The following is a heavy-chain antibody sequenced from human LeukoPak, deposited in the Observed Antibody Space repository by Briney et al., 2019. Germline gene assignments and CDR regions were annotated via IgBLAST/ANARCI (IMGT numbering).Heavy chain of an antibody. V-gene: IGHV4-34*01. D-gene: IGHD6-13*01. J-gene: IGHJ4*02. Sequence: SSETLSLTCAVYGGSFSGYYWSWIRQPPGKGLEWIGEINHSGSTNYNPSLKSRVTISVDTSKNQFSLQLTSVTHEDTAVYYCVREKANMAAAGFLDYWGQGTLVTVSS. CDR2: INHSGST. CDR1: GGSFSGYY. CDR3: VREKANMAAAGFLDY.